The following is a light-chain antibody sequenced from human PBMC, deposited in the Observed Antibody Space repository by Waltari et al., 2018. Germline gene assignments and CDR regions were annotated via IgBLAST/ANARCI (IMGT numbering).Light chain of an antibody. V-gene: IGLV1-40*01. CDR2: ANS. J-gene: IGLJ2*01. Sequence: QSVLTQPPSVSGAPGQRVTISCPGSSSNTGAGYDLHWYQQLPGTAPKLLIYANSNRPSGVPDRFSGSKSGTSASLAITGLQAEDEADYYCQSYDSSLSAHVVFGGGTKLTVL. CDR3: QSYDSSLSAHVV. CDR1: SSNTGAGYD.